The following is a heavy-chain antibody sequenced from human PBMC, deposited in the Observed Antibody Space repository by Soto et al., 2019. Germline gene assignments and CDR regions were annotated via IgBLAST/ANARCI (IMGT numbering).Heavy chain of an antibody. J-gene: IGHJ4*02. D-gene: IGHD5-12*01. CDR3: AHSGHTWLPNYFDY. Sequence: QITLKESGPTLVKPTQTLTLTCTFSGFSLSTSGVGVGWIRQPPGKALEWLALIYWDDDKRYSPSLKSRLTIPKDTSKNQVVLTMTNMDPVDTATYYCAHSGHTWLPNYFDYWGQGTLVTVSS. V-gene: IGHV2-5*02. CDR2: IYWDDDK. CDR1: GFSLSTSGVG.